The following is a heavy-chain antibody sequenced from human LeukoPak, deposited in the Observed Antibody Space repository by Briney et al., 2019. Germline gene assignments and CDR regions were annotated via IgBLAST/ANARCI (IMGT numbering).Heavy chain of an antibody. J-gene: IGHJ4*02. V-gene: IGHV1-69*01. D-gene: IGHD3-9*01. CDR2: IIPIFGTA. CDR1: GGTFSSYA. CDR3: ASGEYYDILTGYSYYFDY. Sequence: SVKVSCKAFGGTFSSYAISWVRQAPGQGLEWMGGIIPIFGTANYAQKFQGRVTITADESTSTAYMELSSLRSEDTAVYYCASGEYYDILTGYSYYFDYWGQGTLVTVSS.